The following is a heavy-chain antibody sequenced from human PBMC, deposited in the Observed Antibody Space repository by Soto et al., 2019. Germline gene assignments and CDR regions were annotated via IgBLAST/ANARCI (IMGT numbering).Heavy chain of an antibody. CDR3: AGHLASRYSDSWYKGWHIDY. J-gene: IGHJ4*02. D-gene: IGHD1-26*01. CDR1: GFTFSNYI. CDR2: ISSSSTYI. V-gene: IGHV3-21*01. Sequence: GGSLRLSCAASGFTFSNYIMNWVRQAPGKGLEWVSSISSSSTYIYYADSVKGRFTISRDNAKNSLYLQMDSLRAEDTAMYYCAGHLASRYSDSWYKGWHIDYWGQGTLVTVSS.